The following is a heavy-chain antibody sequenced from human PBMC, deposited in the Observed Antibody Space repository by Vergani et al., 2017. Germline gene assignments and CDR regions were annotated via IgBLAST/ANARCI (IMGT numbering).Heavy chain of an antibody. CDR3: ARNPIAARPSHNWFDP. J-gene: IGHJ5*02. D-gene: IGHD6-6*01. Sequence: QLQESGPGLVKPSQTLSLTCTVSGGSISSGGYYWSWIRQHPGKGLEWIGYIYYSGSTYYNPSLKSRVTISVDTSKNQFSLKLSSVTAADTAVYYCARNPIAARPSHNWFDPWGQGTLVTVSS. V-gene: IGHV4-31*03. CDR1: GGSISSGGYY. CDR2: IYYSGST.